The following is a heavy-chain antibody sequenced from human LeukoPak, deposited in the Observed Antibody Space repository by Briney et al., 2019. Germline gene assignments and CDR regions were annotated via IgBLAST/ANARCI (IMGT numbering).Heavy chain of an antibody. J-gene: IGHJ4*02. CDR3: ARGGSSGYYYYFDY. D-gene: IGHD3-22*01. CDR1: GGSISSGDYY. Sequence: SQTLSLTCIVSGGSISSGDYYWSWIRQPPGKGLEWIGYIYYSGSTYYNPSLKSRVTISVDTSKNQSPLKLSSVTAADTAVYYCARGGSSGYYYYFDYWGQGTLVTVSS. CDR2: IYYSGST. V-gene: IGHV4-30-4*01.